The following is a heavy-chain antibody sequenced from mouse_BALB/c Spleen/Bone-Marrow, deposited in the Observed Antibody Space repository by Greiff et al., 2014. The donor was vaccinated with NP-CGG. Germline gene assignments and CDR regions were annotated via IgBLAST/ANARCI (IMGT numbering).Heavy chain of an antibody. D-gene: IGHD4-1*01. V-gene: IGHV1-14*01. Sequence: EVQLQQSGPELVKPGASVKMSCKASGYTFTSYLIHWVKQKPRQGLEWIGYITPYNDDTKYNEKFKGKATLTSDKSSSTAYMELSSLTSEDSAVYYCARWGGTPYFDYWGQGTTLTVSS. CDR1: GYTFTSYL. CDR3: ARWGGTPYFDY. CDR2: ITPYNDDT. J-gene: IGHJ2*01.